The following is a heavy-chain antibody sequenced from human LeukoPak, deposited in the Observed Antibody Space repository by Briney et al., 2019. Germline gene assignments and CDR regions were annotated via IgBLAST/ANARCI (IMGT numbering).Heavy chain of an antibody. CDR3: ARASEMATIPFDY. Sequence: PSETLSLTCAVYGESFSGYYWSWIRQPPGKGLEWIGEINHSGSTNYNPSLKSRVTISVDTSKNQFSLKLSSVTAADTAVYYCARASEMATIPFDYWGQGTLVTVSS. CDR1: GESFSGYY. V-gene: IGHV4-34*01. CDR2: INHSGST. D-gene: IGHD5-24*01. J-gene: IGHJ4*02.